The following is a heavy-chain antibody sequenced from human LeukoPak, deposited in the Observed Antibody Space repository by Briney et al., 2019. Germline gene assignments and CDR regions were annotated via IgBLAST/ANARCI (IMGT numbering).Heavy chain of an antibody. V-gene: IGHV4-59*08. J-gene: IGHJ6*02. Sequence: SETLSLTCTVSGGSISSYYWSWIRQPPGKGLEWIGYIYYNGSASSNPSPKSRVTISVDSSKNLFSLKLSSVTAADTAVYYCARSPYYDFWSGYYPYYYYGMDVWGQGTTVTVSS. D-gene: IGHD3-3*01. CDR3: ARSPYYDFWSGYYPYYYYGMDV. CDR2: IYYNGSA. CDR1: GGSISSYY.